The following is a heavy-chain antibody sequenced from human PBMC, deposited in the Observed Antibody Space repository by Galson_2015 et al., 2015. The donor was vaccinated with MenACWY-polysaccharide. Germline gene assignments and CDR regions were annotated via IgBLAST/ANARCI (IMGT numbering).Heavy chain of an antibody. CDR3: ARESNFYGSGSLIDY. CDR2: IRQDGSEM. J-gene: IGHJ4*02. V-gene: IGHV3-7*01. CDR1: GFTFNNYW. D-gene: IGHD3-10*01. Sequence: SLRLSCAASGFTFNNYWMSWVRQAPGKGLEWVANIRQDGSEMYSVDSAKGRFTISRDNAKNSLYLQMNSLRAEDTAVYYCARESNFYGSGSLIDYWGQGTLVTVSS.